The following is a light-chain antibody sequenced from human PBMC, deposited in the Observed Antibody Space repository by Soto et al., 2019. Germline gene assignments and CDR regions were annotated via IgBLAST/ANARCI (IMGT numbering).Light chain of an antibody. Sequence: QSALTQPASVSGSPGQSITISCTGTSSDVGGYIYVTWYQQHPGKAPKLLIYDVSNRPSGVSNRFSGSKSGNTASLTISGLQAEDEADYYCNSHTSSNTWVFGGGIKLTVL. CDR2: DVS. V-gene: IGLV2-14*01. CDR3: NSHTSSNTWV. CDR1: SSDVGGYIY. J-gene: IGLJ2*01.